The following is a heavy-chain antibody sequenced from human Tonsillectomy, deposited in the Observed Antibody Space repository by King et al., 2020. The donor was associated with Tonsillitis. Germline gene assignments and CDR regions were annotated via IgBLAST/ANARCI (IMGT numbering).Heavy chain of an antibody. CDR2: IYHSGST. D-gene: IGHD3-16*02. CDR3: ARGGLNYDYVWGSYRLTSFDY. Sequence: LQLQESGSGLVKPSQTLSLTCAVSGGSISSGGYSWSWIRQPPGKGLEWIGYIYHSGSTYYNPSLKSRVTISVDRSKNQFSLKLSSVPAADTAVYYCARGGLNYDYVWGSYRLTSFDYWGQGTLVTVSS. CDR1: GGSISSGGYS. V-gene: IGHV4-30-2*01. J-gene: IGHJ4*02.